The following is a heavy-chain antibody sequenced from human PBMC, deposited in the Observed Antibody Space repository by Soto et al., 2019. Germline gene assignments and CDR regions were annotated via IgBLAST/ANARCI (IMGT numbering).Heavy chain of an antibody. J-gene: IGHJ4*02. CDR2: ISGSGGST. CDR1: GFTFSSYA. Sequence: SLRLSCAASGFTFSSYAMSWVRQAPGKGLEWVSAISGSGGSTYYADSVKGRFTISRDNSKNTLYLQMNSLRAEDTAVYYCAKEEDYYDSSGFPLSLYFDYWGQGTLVTVSS. D-gene: IGHD3-22*01. V-gene: IGHV3-23*01. CDR3: AKEEDYYDSSGFPLSLYFDY.